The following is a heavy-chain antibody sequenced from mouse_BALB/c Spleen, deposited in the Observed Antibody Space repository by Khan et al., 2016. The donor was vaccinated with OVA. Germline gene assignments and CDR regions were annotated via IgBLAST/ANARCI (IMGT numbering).Heavy chain of an antibody. CDR2: LWAGGST. CDR1: GFSLTSYG. V-gene: IGHV2-9*02. D-gene: IGHD1-1*01. J-gene: IGHJ3*01. Sequence: QVQLQQSGPGLVAPSQSLSITCTVSGFSLTSYGVHWVRQPPGKGLEWLGVLWAGGSTNYNGALMAGLSISKDNSKNQVFLKMNSLQTDDTAMYYCARPYYGSAWFAYEGQGTLVTVSA. CDR3: ARPYYGSAWFAY.